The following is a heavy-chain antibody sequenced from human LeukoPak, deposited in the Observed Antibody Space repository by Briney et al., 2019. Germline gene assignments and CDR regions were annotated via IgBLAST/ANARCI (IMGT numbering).Heavy chain of an antibody. CDR2: INPSGGST. D-gene: IGHD6-13*01. V-gene: IGHV1-46*01. Sequence: ASVKVSCKASGYTFTSYYMHWVRQAPGQGLEWMGIINPSGGSTSYAQKFQGRVTMTRDTSTSTVYMELSSLRSEDTAVYYCARDSPGGAAGATLGFDYWGQGTLVTVSS. J-gene: IGHJ4*02. CDR3: ARDSPGGAAGATLGFDY. CDR1: GYTFTSYY.